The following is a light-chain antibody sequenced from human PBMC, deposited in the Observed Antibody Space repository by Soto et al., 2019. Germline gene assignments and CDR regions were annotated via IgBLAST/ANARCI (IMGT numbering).Light chain of an antibody. CDR1: LGITSAF. CDR3: QEYGSSLALT. V-gene: IGKV3-20*01. J-gene: IGKJ4*01. Sequence: IVLTQSPNTLSVSPGDRATLSCRASLGITSAFLAWYQQKPGQAPRLLIYGASTRATGIPDRFTGSGSGTDFTLTISRMEPEDFAVYYCQEYGSSLALTFGGGTKVEI. CDR2: GAS.